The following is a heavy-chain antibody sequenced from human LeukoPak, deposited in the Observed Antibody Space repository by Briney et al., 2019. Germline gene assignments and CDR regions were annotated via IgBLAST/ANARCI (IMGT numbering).Heavy chain of an antibody. J-gene: IGHJ5*01. CDR3: ARHKEPHIARIVLRNNWFDS. CDR1: SGSISSTNYC. V-gene: IGHV4-39*01. D-gene: IGHD1-14*01. Sequence: SETLSLTCTVSSGSISSTNYCWGWIRQPPGKGLEWIGTFCSSGDTFYIPFLKSRFISSADTSKNRLIATDPALYYCARHKEPHIARIVLRNNWFDSWGQGILVIVSS. CDR2: FCSSGDT.